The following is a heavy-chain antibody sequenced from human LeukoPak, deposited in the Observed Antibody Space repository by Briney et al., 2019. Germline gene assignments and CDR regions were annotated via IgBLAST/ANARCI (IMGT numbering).Heavy chain of an antibody. CDR1: GFTFSSYW. J-gene: IGHJ6*02. Sequence: GGSLRLSCAASGFTFSSYWMHWVRQAPGKGLVWVSRINSDGSSTSYADSVKGRFTISRDNAKNALYLQMNSLRAEDTAVYYCARGFVVAGKVLDYYYGMDVWGQGTTVTVSS. CDR3: ARGFVVAGKVLDYYYGMDV. CDR2: INSDGSST. D-gene: IGHD6-19*01. V-gene: IGHV3-74*01.